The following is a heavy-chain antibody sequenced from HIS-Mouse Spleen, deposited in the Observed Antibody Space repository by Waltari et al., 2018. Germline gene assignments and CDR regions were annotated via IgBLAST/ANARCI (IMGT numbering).Heavy chain of an antibody. J-gene: IGHJ4*02. CDR1: GSPLDDYA. CDR3: AKDRSSSWYYFDY. D-gene: IGHD6-13*01. V-gene: IGHV3-9*01. Sequence: EVQLVESGGGLVPPGRSLRLSCAASGSPLDDYAMHWVRQAPGKGLEWVSGISWNSGSIGYADSVKGRFTISRDNAKNSLYLQMNSLRAEDTALYYCAKDRSSSWYYFDYWGQGTLVTVSS. CDR2: ISWNSGSI.